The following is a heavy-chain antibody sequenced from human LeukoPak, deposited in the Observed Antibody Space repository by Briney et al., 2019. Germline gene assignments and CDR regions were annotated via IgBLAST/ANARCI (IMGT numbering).Heavy chain of an antibody. V-gene: IGHV1-2*02. CDR2: INPNSGGT. D-gene: IGHD6-13*01. Sequence: ASVKVSCKASGYTFTGYYMHWVRQAPRQGLEWMGWINPNSGGTNYAQKFQGRVTMTRDTSISTAYMELSRLRSDDTAVYYCARDEGYSSSWYPGWGQGTLVTVSS. CDR1: GYTFTGYY. CDR3: ARDEGYSSSWYPG. J-gene: IGHJ4*02.